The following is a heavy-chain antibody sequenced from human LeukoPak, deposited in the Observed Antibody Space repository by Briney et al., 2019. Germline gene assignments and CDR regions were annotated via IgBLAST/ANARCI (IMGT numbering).Heavy chain of an antibody. V-gene: IGHV3-9*01. CDR2: ISWNSGSI. Sequence: GGSLRLSCAASGFTFDDYAMHWVRQAPGKGLEWVSGISWNSGSIGYADSVKGRFTISRDNSKNTLYLQMNSLRAEDTAVYYCAKDPIGRLRFLEWLPSFDYWGQGTLVTVSS. D-gene: IGHD3-3*01. J-gene: IGHJ4*02. CDR3: AKDPIGRLRFLEWLPSFDY. CDR1: GFTFDDYA.